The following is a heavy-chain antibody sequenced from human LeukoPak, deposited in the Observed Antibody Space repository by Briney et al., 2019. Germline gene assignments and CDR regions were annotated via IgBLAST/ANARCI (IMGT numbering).Heavy chain of an antibody. J-gene: IGHJ4*02. CDR1: GYTFTSYY. D-gene: IGHD4-17*01. CDR2: INPSGGST. CDR3: ARGLLTTTVTTSGYYFDY. Sequence: ASVKVSCKASGYTFTSYYMHWVRQAPGQGLEWMGIINPSGGSTSYAQKFQGRVTMTRDTSTSTVYMELSSLRSEDTAVYYCARGLLTTTVTTSGYYFDYWGQGTLVTVSS. V-gene: IGHV1-46*01.